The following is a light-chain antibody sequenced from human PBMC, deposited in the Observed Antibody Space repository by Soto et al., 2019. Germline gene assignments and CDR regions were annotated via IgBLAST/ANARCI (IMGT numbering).Light chain of an antibody. J-gene: IGKJ1*01. CDR3: QQYLGT. Sequence: DIHMTQSPSSLSASVGDTVTITCRASQNIGVYLNWYQKKPGKAPELLIHAASSLESGVPSRFSGSGSGTEFTLTISSLQPDDFATYYCQQYLGTCGQGTKVDIK. CDR1: QNIGVY. CDR2: AAS. V-gene: IGKV1-39*01.